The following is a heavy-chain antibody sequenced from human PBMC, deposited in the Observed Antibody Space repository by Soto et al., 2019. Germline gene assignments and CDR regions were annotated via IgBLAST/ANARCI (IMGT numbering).Heavy chain of an antibody. V-gene: IGHV1-46*01. CDR1: GYTFTSYY. Sequence: ASVKVSCKASGYTFTSYYLHWVRQAPGQGLEWMGIISPSGGSTSYAQKFQGRVTMTRDTSTSTVYMELSSLRSEDTAVYYCARDRQYYYDSSGYYQIYYYYGMDVWGQGTTVTVSS. CDR2: ISPSGGST. CDR3: ARDRQYYYDSSGYYQIYYYYGMDV. J-gene: IGHJ6*02. D-gene: IGHD3-22*01.